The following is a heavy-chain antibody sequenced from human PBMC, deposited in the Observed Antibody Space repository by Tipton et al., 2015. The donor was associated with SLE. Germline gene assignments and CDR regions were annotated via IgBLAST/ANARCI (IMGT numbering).Heavy chain of an antibody. J-gene: IGHJ4*02. Sequence: PSLTCAVYGGSFSGYYWSWIRQPPGKGLEWIGEINHSGSTNYNPSLKSRVTISVDTSKNQFSLKLSSVTAADTAVYYCARGIAAFPYYWGQGTLVTVSS. D-gene: IGHD6-13*01. V-gene: IGHV4-34*01. CDR2: INHSGST. CDR1: GGSFSGYY. CDR3: ARGIAAFPYY.